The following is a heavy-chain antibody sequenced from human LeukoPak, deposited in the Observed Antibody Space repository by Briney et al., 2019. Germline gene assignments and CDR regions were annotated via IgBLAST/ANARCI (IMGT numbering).Heavy chain of an antibody. D-gene: IGHD2-2*01. CDR3: ARDLEGYCSSTSCSWGSYYYYMDV. J-gene: IGHJ6*03. V-gene: IGHV4-4*07. CDR1: GGSISSYY. Sequence: SETLSLTCTVSGGSISSYYWSWIRQPAGKGLEWIGRIYTSGSTNYNPSLKSRVTMSVDTSKNQFSLKLSSVTAADTAVYYCARDLEGYCSSTSCSWGSYYYYMDVWGKGTTVTVSS. CDR2: IYTSGST.